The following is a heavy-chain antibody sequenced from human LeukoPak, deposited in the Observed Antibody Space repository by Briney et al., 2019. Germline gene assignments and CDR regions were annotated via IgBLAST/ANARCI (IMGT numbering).Heavy chain of an antibody. CDR3: TRPLGLVGATYVYAFDI. CDR2: IRSKANSYAT. D-gene: IGHD1-26*01. CDR1: GFTFSGSA. V-gene: IGHV3-73*01. Sequence: GGSLRLSCAASGFTFSGSAMHWVRQASGKGLEWVGRIRSKANSYATAYAASVKGRFTISRDDSKNTAYLQMNSLKTEDTAVYYCTRPLGLVGATYVYAFDIWGQGTMVTVSS. J-gene: IGHJ3*02.